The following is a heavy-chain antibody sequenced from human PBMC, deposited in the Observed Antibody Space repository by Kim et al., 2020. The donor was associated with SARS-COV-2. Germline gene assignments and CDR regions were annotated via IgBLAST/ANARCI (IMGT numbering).Heavy chain of an antibody. CDR3: SREGGGSSGWSWFDP. CDR1: GFTFSSYS. Sequence: GGSLRLSCAASGFTFSSYSMNWVRQAPGKGLEWVSSISSSSSYIYYADSVKGRFTISRDNAKNSLYLQMHSLRAEDTAGYYCSREGGGSSGWSWFDPWGQGTLVTVSS. V-gene: IGHV3-21*01. J-gene: IGHJ5*02. D-gene: IGHD6-19*01. CDR2: ISSSSSYI.